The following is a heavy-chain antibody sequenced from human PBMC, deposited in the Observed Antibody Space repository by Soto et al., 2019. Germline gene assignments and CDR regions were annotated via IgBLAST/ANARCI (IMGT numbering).Heavy chain of an antibody. V-gene: IGHV1-2*04. D-gene: IGHD5-12*01. Sequence: QVQLVQSGAEVKKPGASVTVSCRSSGDTFTDYYMHWVRQAPGQGREWMGWINPNSGVTKYAQKFQGWVTMTRDTSIRTVYMQLIRLRSDDTAVYYCARESGGATATLDYYYFYMDVWGTGTTVTVSS. CDR2: INPNSGVT. CDR3: ARESGGATATLDYYYFYMDV. J-gene: IGHJ6*03. CDR1: GDTFTDYY.